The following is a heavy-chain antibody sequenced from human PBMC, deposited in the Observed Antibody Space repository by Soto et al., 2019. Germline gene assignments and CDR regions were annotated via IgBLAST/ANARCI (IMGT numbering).Heavy chain of an antibody. V-gene: IGHV3-23*01. Sequence: GGSLSLSCADSGFSFRTYAMRWVRHALGKGLVWVSGISAVGGSPFTADSVKGRVIISRDNSKNTLYLQMNSLTVEDTVVYYCVKHAEYQLMIWFDPWGQGTLVTVSS. D-gene: IGHD3-16*01. CDR2: ISAVGGSP. CDR1: GFSFRTYA. J-gene: IGHJ5*02. CDR3: VKHAEYQLMIWFDP.